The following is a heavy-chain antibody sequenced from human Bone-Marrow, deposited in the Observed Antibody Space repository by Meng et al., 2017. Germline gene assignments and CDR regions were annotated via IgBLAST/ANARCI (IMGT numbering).Heavy chain of an antibody. CDR2: IYNSGST. J-gene: IGHJ4*02. D-gene: IGHD2-21*01. CDR3: AREGRSHQVGVSVY. Sequence: QVQLQESGPGLVKPAQTLALTCTVSGGSISSGDYYWSWIRQPPGKGLEWIGYIYNSGSTYYNPSRKSRVTISVDTSKNQFSLKLRFVTAADTAVYYCAREGRSHQVGVSVYWGQGNLVTVSS. V-gene: IGHV4-30-4*01. CDR1: GGSISSGDYY.